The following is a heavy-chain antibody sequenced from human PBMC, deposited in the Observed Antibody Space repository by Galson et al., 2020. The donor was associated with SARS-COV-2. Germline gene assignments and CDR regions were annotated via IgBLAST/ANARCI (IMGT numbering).Heavy chain of an antibody. Sequence: ASVKVSCKVSGYTLTELSMHWVRQAPGKGLEWMGGFDPEDGKTIYAQKFQGRITMTEDTSTDTAYMELSSLRSEDTAVYYCATDGYYYNNGGNELFDYWGQGTLVTVSS. CDR3: ATDGYYYNNGGNELFDY. V-gene: IGHV1-24*01. CDR2: FDPEDGKT. CDR1: GYTLTELS. D-gene: IGHD3-22*01. J-gene: IGHJ4*02.